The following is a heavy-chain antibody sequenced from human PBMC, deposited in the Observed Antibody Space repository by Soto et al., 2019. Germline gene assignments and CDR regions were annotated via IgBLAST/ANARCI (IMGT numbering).Heavy chain of an antibody. CDR2: ISWNSGSI. J-gene: IGHJ6*02. D-gene: IGHD2-21*02. CDR1: RFIFDDYA. Sequence: GGSLRLSCAASRFIFDDYAMHWVRQAPGKGLEWLSGISWNSGSIAYADSVKGRFTISRDNAKNSLYLQMNSLRTEDTALYYCAKGGGNYVDYYYYGMDVWGQGTTVTVSS. CDR3: AKGGGNYVDYYYYGMDV. V-gene: IGHV3-9*01.